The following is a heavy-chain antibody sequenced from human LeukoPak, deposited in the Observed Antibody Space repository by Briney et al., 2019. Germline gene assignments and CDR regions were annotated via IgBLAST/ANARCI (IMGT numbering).Heavy chain of an antibody. D-gene: IGHD5-12*01. CDR2: INQDRSAK. V-gene: IGHV3-7*05. CDR1: GLLFSNSW. CDR3: ARDSGYNAFDY. Sequence: PGGSLRLSCADSGLLFSNSWMAWVRQAPGRGLEWLANINQDRSAKTCVDSVKGRFTISRDNAKNSLYLQMNSLRAEDTAMYYCARDSGYNAFDYWGQGTLVTVSS. J-gene: IGHJ4*02.